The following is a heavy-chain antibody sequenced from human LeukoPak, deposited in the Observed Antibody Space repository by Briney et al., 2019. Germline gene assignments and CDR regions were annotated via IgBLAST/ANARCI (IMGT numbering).Heavy chain of an antibody. CDR1: GASISSSSYY. CDR2: IYYSGST. V-gene: IGHV4-39*01. D-gene: IGHD2-2*01. CDR3: ARLVVPAAMGHGFDY. Sequence: SETLSLTCTVSGASISSSSYYWGWIRQPPGKGLEWIGSIYYSGSTYYNPSLKSRVTISVDTSKDQFSLKLSSVTAADTAVYYCARLVVPAAMGHGFDYWGQGTLVTVSS. J-gene: IGHJ4*02.